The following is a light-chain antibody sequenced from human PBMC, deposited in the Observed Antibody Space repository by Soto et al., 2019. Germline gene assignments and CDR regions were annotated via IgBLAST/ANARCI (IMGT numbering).Light chain of an antibody. V-gene: IGKV1-9*01. CDR3: QQYYSTPWT. CDR1: QGISRY. Sequence: IQLTQSPSSLSASVGDSVTITCRASQGISRYLSWYQQKPGRAPKLLISAASTLQSGVPARFSGSGSGTDFTLTINSLQAEDVAVYYCQQYYSTPWTFGQGTKVEIK. CDR2: AAS. J-gene: IGKJ1*01.